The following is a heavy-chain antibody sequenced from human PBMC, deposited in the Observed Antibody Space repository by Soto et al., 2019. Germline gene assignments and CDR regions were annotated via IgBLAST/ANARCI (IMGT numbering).Heavy chain of an antibody. CDR2: INHSGST. D-gene: IGHD3-3*01. Sequence: SETLSLTCAVYGGSFSGYYWSWIRQPPGKGLEWIGEINHSGSTNYNPSLKSRVTISVDTSKNQFSLKLSSVTAADTAVYYCARGGVITIFGVKPHNWFDPWGQGTLVTVSS. J-gene: IGHJ5*02. CDR3: ARGGVITIFGVKPHNWFDP. V-gene: IGHV4-34*01. CDR1: GGSFSGYY.